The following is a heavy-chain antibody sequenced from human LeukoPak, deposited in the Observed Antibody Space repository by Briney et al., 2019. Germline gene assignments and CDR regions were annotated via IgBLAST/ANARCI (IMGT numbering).Heavy chain of an antibody. Sequence: GGSLRLSCAASGFTFSDYYMSWIRQAPGKGLGWGSYISSSGSTIYYADSVKGRFTISRDNSKNTLYLQMNSLRAEDTAVYYCAKDSDAYSSGWMPDYWGQGTLVTVSS. CDR1: GFTFSDYY. D-gene: IGHD6-19*01. CDR2: ISSSGSTI. J-gene: IGHJ4*02. CDR3: AKDSDAYSSGWMPDY. V-gene: IGHV3-11*01.